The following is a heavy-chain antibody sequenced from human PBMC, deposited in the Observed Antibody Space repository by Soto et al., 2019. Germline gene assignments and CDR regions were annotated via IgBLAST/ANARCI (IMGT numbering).Heavy chain of an antibody. CDR1: GFTFSSYG. J-gene: IGHJ3*02. Sequence: GGSLRLSCAASGFTFSSYGMHWVRQAPGKGLEWVAVISYDGSNKYYADSVKGRFTISRDNSKNTLYLQMNSLRAEETAVYYCAKDRRWGELDIWGQGTMVTVSS. CDR3: AKDRRWGELDI. V-gene: IGHV3-30*18. D-gene: IGHD3-16*01. CDR2: ISYDGSNK.